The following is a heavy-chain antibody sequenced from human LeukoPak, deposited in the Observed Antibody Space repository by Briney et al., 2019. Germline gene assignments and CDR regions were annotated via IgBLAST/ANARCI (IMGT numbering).Heavy chain of an antibody. CDR2: IYPGDSDT. CDR1: GYSFTSYW. Sequence: GESLKISCKGSGYSFTSYWIGWVRQMPGKGLEWMGIIYPGDSDTRYSTSFQGQVTISDDKSISTAYLQWSSLKASDTAMYYCARTLDVLRFLEWLYFDYWGQGTLVTVSS. V-gene: IGHV5-51*01. D-gene: IGHD3-3*01. J-gene: IGHJ4*02. CDR3: ARTLDVLRFLEWLYFDY.